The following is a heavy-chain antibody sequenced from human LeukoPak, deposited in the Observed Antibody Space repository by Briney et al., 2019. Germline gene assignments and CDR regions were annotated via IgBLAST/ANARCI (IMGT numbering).Heavy chain of an antibody. CDR2: ISAYNGNT. J-gene: IGHJ4*02. D-gene: IGHD3-22*01. CDR3: AREVMYYYDSSGWWGYLDY. CDR1: GYTFTSYG. Sequence: ASVKVSCKASGYTFTSYGISWVRQAPGQGLEWMGWISAYNGNTNYAQKLQGRVTMTTDTSTSTAYMELRSLRSDDTAVYYCAREVMYYYDSSGWWGYLDYWGQGTLVTVSS. V-gene: IGHV1-18*01.